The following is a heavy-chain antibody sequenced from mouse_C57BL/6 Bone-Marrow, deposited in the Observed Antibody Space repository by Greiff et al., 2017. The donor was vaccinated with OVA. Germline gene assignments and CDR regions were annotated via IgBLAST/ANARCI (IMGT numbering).Heavy chain of an antibody. V-gene: IGHV2-5*01. D-gene: IGHD1-1*01. J-gene: IGHJ4*01. CDR3: AKQITTLVESYAMDY. CDR2: IWRGGST. Sequence: VQLKQSGPGLVRPSQSLSITCTVSGFSLTSYGVHWVRQSPGKGLEWLGVIWRGGSTDYNAAFMSRLSITKDNSKSHVFFKMNSLQAGDTAIFYCAKQITTLVESYAMDYWGQGTSVTVSS. CDR1: GFSLTSYG.